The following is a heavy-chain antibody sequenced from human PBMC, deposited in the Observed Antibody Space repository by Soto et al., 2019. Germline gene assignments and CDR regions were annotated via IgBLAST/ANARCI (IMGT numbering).Heavy chain of an antibody. D-gene: IGHD6-13*01. CDR1: GFTFSSYS. CDR3: ARDPSSSWYEDWFDP. CDR2: ISSSSSTI. J-gene: IGHJ5*02. Sequence: EVQLVESGGGLVQPGGSLRLSCAASGFTFSSYSMNWVRQAPGKGLEWVSYISSSSSTIYYAASVKGRFTISRDNAKNSLYLQMNSRRAEDTAVYYCARDPSSSWYEDWFDPWGQGTLVTVSS. V-gene: IGHV3-48*01.